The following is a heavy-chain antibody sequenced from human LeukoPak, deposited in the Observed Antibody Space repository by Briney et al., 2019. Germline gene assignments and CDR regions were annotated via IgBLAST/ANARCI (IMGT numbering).Heavy chain of an antibody. CDR2: IYYSGNT. V-gene: IGHV4-59*08. CDR3: ARRQQTGGDNGLHNWFDP. Sequence: SETLSLTCTVSDGSSSSSSWNWIRQPPEKGLEWIGYIYYSGNTKYNPSLESRVTISVETSKNQISLKLRSVTAADTAIYYCARRQQTGGDNGLHNWFDPWGQGTLVTVSS. D-gene: IGHD2-21*01. CDR1: DGSSSSSS. J-gene: IGHJ5*02.